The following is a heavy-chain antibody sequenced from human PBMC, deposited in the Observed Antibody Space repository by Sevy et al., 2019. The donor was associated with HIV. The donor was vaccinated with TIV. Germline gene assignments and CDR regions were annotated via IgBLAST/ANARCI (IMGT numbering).Heavy chain of an antibody. CDR3: AREGGYSINWSPFY. Sequence: GGSLRLSCAASGFAFSAHAMHWVRQGPGKGLEWVALLSYDGSTKYYADSVKGRFTISRDNSKNTLYLQMDSLRTEDTAVYYCAREGGYSINWSPFYLGQGTLVTVSS. J-gene: IGHJ4*02. CDR2: LSYDGSTK. D-gene: IGHD1-20*01. V-gene: IGHV3-30-3*01. CDR1: GFAFSAHA.